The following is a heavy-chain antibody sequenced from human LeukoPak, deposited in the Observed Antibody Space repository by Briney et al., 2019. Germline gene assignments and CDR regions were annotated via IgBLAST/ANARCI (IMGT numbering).Heavy chain of an antibody. CDR2: IWYDGSNK. CDR3: ARDRGIVVVPAASTWFDP. V-gene: IGHV3-33*01. Sequence: GGSLRLSCAASGFTFSSYGMHWVRQAPGKGLGWVAVIWYDGSNKYYADSVKGRFTISRDNSKNTLYLQMNSLRAEDTAVYYCARDRGIVVVPAASTWFDPWGQGTLVTVSS. J-gene: IGHJ5*02. CDR1: GFTFSSYG. D-gene: IGHD2-2*01.